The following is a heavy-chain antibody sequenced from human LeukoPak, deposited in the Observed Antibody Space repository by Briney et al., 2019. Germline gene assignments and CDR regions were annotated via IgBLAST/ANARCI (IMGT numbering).Heavy chain of an antibody. CDR1: GYTFTGYY. CDR2: INPNSGDT. CDR3: ARDLSCYGSGSYYFDY. D-gene: IGHD3-10*01. V-gene: IGHV1-2*02. J-gene: IGHJ4*02. Sequence: GASVKVSSKASGYTFTGYYMHGMRQAPGQGPEWMGWINPNSGDTNYAQKFQGRVTMTRDTSISTAYMELSRLRSDDTAVYYCARDLSCYGSGSYYFDYWGQGTLVTVSS.